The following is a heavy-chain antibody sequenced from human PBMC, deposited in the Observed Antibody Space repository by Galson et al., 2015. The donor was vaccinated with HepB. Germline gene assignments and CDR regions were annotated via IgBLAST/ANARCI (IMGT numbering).Heavy chain of an antibody. CDR2: VYAKNGNT. J-gene: IGHJ4*02. CDR1: GYIFSNYG. Sequence: SVKVSCKASGYIFSNYGFSWLRQAPGQGLEWVGWVYAKNGNTRYAENFQGRVTMTTDTPTSTAYMELRSLTSDDTAMYYCARDNSGSNWGGIDYWGPGTLVTVSS. V-gene: IGHV1-18*01. CDR3: ARDNSGSNWGGIDY. D-gene: IGHD2-21*01.